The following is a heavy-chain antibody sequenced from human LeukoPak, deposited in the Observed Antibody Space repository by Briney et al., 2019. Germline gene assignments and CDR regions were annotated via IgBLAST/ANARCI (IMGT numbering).Heavy chain of an antibody. CDR2: IKQDGSEK. Sequence: GGSLRLSCAASGFTFSNYWMSWVRQAPGKGLEWVANIKQDGSEKYYVDSVKGRFTISRDNAKNSLYLQMNSLRAEDTAVYYCARHKWVRGSGPGELWGKGTTVTISS. CDR3: ARHKWVRGSGPGEL. V-gene: IGHV3-7*01. J-gene: IGHJ6*04. CDR1: GFTFSNYW. D-gene: IGHD3-10*01.